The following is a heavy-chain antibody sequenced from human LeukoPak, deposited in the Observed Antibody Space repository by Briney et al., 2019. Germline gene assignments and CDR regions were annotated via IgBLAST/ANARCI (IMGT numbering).Heavy chain of an antibody. D-gene: IGHD2-15*01. Sequence: PGGSLRLSCAASGFTFSDYYMSWIRQAPGKGLEWVSYISGGGRTIYYADSVKGRFTMSRDNVKNSLYLQMNSLRAEDTAVYYCARPVVAATTPDTFDIWGQGTMVTVSS. CDR3: ARPVVAATTPDTFDI. J-gene: IGHJ3*02. V-gene: IGHV3-11*04. CDR2: ISGGGRTI. CDR1: GFTFSDYY.